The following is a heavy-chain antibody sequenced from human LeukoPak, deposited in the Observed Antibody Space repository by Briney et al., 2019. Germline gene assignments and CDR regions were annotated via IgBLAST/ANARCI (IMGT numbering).Heavy chain of an antibody. V-gene: IGHV3-48*03. D-gene: IGHD2-15*01. CDR3: VREGSAGGFDY. CDR1: GFTFSSYD. J-gene: IGHJ4*02. CDR2: IDSGGSDI. Sequence: GGSLRLSCAASGFTFSSYDMNWVRQAPGKGLEWVSHIDSGGSDIYYADSVKGRFTISRDNAKNSLYLQMDSLGAEDTAVYYCVREGSAGGFDYWGQGTLVAVSS.